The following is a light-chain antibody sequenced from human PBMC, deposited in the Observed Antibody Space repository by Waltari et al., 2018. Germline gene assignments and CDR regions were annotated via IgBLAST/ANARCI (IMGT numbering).Light chain of an antibody. V-gene: IGKV3-20*01. J-gene: IGKJ1*01. CDR2: GTS. CDR3: QHYVRLPAT. Sequence: IVLTQSPATLSLSPGERATLSCRASQSVSRALAWYQQKPGQAPRLLIYGTSNRATGIPDRFSGSGSGTDFSLTISRLEPEDVAVYFCQHYVRLPATFGQGTKVEIK. CDR1: QSVSRA.